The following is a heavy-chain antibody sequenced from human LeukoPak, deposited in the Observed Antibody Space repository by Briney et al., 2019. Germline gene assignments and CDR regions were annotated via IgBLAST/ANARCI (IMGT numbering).Heavy chain of an antibody. V-gene: IGHV3-30*04. CDR1: GFTFSYYA. D-gene: IGHD6-13*01. CDR3: ARDRYSST. Sequence: PGGSLRLSCVGSGFTFSYYAIHWVRQAPGKGLEWVTFISSDGSKKVYIDSVSGRFTISRDNSKNTLYLQMNSLRGDDTAVYYCARDRYSSTWGQGTLVTVSS. CDR2: ISSDGSKK. J-gene: IGHJ5*02.